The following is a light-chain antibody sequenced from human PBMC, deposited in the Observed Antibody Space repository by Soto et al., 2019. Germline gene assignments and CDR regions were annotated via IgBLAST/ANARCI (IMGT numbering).Light chain of an antibody. CDR3: GSCAGRNFFGV. CDR1: SSDVGDYNY. CDR2: EVS. Sequence: SVLPQPPSASGSPGQSVTISCTGTSSDVGDYNYVSWYQQHPGRAPKLMIYEVSKRPSGVPDRFSGSKSGNTASLTVSGPGAEDGVVYSCGSCAGRNFFGVFG. V-gene: IGLV2-8*01. J-gene: IGLJ7*01.